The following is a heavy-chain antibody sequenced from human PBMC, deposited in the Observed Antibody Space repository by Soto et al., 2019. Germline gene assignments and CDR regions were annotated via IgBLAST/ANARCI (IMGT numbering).Heavy chain of an antibody. J-gene: IGHJ6*02. CDR3: AREWGLLPYYVMNV. CDR2: ISYTGRT. D-gene: IGHD7-27*01. Sequence: SETLSLTCIVSGDSVTSGSYYWTWLRQPPGKGPEWIGYISYTGRTKYNPSLQSRVTISVDTSKNDFSLNLSSVTAADTAVYFCAREWGLLPYYVMNVWGHGTAVTVSS. V-gene: IGHV4-61*03. CDR1: GDSVTSGSYY.